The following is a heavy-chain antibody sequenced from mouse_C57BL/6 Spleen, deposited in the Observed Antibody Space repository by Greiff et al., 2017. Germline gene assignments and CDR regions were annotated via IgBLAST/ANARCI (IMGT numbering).Heavy chain of an antibody. CDR2: IDPSDSET. D-gene: IGHD2-4*01. CDR3: AIYYDYDPWFAY. CDR1: GYTFTSYW. V-gene: IGHV1-52*01. Sequence: VQLQQPGAELVRPGSSVKLSCKASGYTFTSYWMHWVKQRPIQGLEWIGNIDPSDSETHYNQKFKDKATLTVDKSSSTAYMQLSSLTSEDSAVYYCAIYYDYDPWFAYWGQGTLVTVSA. J-gene: IGHJ3*01.